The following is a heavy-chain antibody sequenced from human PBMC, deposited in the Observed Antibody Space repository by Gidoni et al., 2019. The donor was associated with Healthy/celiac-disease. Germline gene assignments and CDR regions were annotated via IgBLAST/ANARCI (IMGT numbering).Heavy chain of an antibody. J-gene: IGHJ1*01. CDR3: SGWYHQGYFQH. CDR2: IRSKAYGGTT. Sequence: EVQLVESGGGLVQPGRSLRLSCTASGFTFGDYAMSWVRQAPGKGLEWVGFIRSKAYGGTTEYAASVKGRFTISRDDSKSIAYLQMNSLKTEDTAVYYCSGWYHQGYFQHWGQGTLVTVSS. V-gene: IGHV3-49*04. CDR1: GFTFGDYA. D-gene: IGHD6-19*01.